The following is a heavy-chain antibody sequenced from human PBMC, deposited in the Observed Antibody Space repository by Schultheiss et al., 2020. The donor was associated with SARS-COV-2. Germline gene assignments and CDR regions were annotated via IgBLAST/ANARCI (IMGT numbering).Heavy chain of an antibody. CDR3: ARDYDYVWGGTAYYYYGMDV. CDR2: IYSDGKT. D-gene: IGHD3-16*01. Sequence: ETLSLTCAASGFTFSTFAMHWVRQAPGKGLEWVSVIYSDGKTYYADSVKGRFTISRDNAKNSLYLQMNSLRAEDTAVYYCARDYDYVWGGTAYYYYGMDVWGQGTTVTVSS. V-gene: IGHV3-53*01. J-gene: IGHJ6*02. CDR1: GFTFSTFA.